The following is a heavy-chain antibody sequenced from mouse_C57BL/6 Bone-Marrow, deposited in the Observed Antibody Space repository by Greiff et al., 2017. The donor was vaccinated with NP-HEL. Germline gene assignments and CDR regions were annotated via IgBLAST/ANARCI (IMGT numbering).Heavy chain of an antibody. Sequence: VQLKESGPELVKPGASVKMSCKASGYTFTDYNMHWVKQSHGKSLEWIGYINPNNGGTSYNQKFKGKATLTVNKSSSTAYMELRSLTSEDSAVYYCAVYDGYYDYFDYWGQGTTLTVSS. CDR1: GYTFTDYN. D-gene: IGHD2-3*01. CDR3: AVYDGYYDYFDY. J-gene: IGHJ2*01. V-gene: IGHV1-22*01. CDR2: INPNNGGT.